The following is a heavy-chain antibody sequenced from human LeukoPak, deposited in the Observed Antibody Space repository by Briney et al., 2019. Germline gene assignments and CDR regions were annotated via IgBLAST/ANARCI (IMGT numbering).Heavy chain of an antibody. V-gene: IGHV4-59*01. Sequence: SETLSLTCTVSGGSISSYYWSWIRQPPGKGLEWIGYIYYSGSTNYNPSLKSRVTISVDTSKNQFPLKLSSVTAADTAVYYCARVPTYYDYVWGSYRSGYFDYWGQGTLVTVSS. CDR3: ARVPTYYDYVWGSYRSGYFDY. D-gene: IGHD3-16*02. J-gene: IGHJ4*02. CDR1: GGSISSYY. CDR2: IYYSGST.